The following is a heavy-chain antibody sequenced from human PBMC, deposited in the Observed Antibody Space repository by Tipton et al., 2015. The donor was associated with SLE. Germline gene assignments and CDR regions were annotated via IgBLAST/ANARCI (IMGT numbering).Heavy chain of an antibody. CDR2: ISDYNGNT. Sequence: QLVQSGAELKKPGASVRVSCKASGYTVSVYSFNWLRQAPRQGLEWMGSISDYNGNTNYAQKFQGRVTMTTDTSTSTAYMDLRSLRSDDTAVYYCATSLGFSSGSSPADYWGQGTLVTVSS. V-gene: IGHV1-18*04. CDR1: GYTVSVYS. D-gene: IGHD3-10*01. CDR3: ATSLGFSSGSSPADY. J-gene: IGHJ4*02.